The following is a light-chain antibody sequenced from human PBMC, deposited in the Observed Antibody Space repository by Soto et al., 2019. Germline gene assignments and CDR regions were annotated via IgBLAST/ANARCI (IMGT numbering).Light chain of an antibody. V-gene: IGLV2-8*01. J-gene: IGLJ2*01. CDR3: SSFAGNNNLV. Sequence: QSALTQPPSASGSPEQSVTISCSGTSSDVGGYNYVSWYQQHPGKAPKLMISEVSNRPSGVPDRFSGSKSGNTASLTVSGLQAEDEADYYCSSFAGNNNLVFGGGTKVTVL. CDR2: EVS. CDR1: SSDVGGYNY.